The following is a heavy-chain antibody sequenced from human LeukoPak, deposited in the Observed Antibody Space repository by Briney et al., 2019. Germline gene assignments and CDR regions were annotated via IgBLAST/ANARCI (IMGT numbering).Heavy chain of an antibody. CDR1: GYIFTGYY. CDR3: ARRPKIAAAAPFDY. Sequence: ASVKVSCKASGYIFTGYYMHWVRQAPGQGLEWMGWINPNSGGTNYAQKFQGRVTMTRDTSISTAYMELSRLRSDDTAVYYCARRPKIAAAAPFDYWGQGTLVTVSS. D-gene: IGHD6-13*01. V-gene: IGHV1-2*02. J-gene: IGHJ4*02. CDR2: INPNSGGT.